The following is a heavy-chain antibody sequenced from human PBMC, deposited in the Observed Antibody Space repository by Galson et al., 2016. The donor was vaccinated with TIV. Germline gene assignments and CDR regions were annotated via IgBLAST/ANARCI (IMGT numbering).Heavy chain of an antibody. Sequence: SLRLSCAASGLTFSSYGMHWVRQAPGRGLEWVAFIRDDERNVYYADSARGRFTISRDNSKSTLLLQMNSLRAEDTAVYFCARERLVVERAYYYFSGMDVWGQGTTVTVSS. CDR2: IRDDERNV. D-gene: IGHD2-2*01. V-gene: IGHV3-33*02. CDR3: ARERLVVERAYYYFSGMDV. J-gene: IGHJ6*02. CDR1: GLTFSSYG.